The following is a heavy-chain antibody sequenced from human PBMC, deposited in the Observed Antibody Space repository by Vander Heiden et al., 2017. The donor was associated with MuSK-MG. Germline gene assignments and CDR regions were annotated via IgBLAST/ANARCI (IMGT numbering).Heavy chain of an antibody. Sequence: QVQLVESGGGVVQPGRSLRLSCAASGFIFSSYGMHWVRQAPGKGLGWVAVIWYDGSNKYYADSVKGRFTISRDNSKNTLYLQMNSLRAEDTAVYYCAKELPADAAGGIFFDSWGQGTLVTVSS. CDR1: GFIFSSYG. V-gene: IGHV3-33*06. J-gene: IGHJ4*02. D-gene: IGHD6-13*01. CDR3: AKELPADAAGGIFFDS. CDR2: IWYDGSNK.